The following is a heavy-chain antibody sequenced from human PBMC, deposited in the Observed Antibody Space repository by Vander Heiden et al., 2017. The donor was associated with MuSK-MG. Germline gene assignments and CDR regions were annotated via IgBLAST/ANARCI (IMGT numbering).Heavy chain of an antibody. CDR3: AGGSHDSSGYYYLDLDY. J-gene: IGHJ4*02. CDR1: GYTFTSYY. D-gene: IGHD3-22*01. V-gene: IGHV1-46*01. CDR2: INPSGGST. Sequence: QVQLVQSGAELKKPGASVKVSCKASGYTFTSYYMHWVRQAPGQGLEWMGIINPSGGSTSYAQKFQGRVTMTRETSTSTVYMELSSLRSEDTAVYYCAGGSHDSSGYYYLDLDYWGQGTLVTVSS.